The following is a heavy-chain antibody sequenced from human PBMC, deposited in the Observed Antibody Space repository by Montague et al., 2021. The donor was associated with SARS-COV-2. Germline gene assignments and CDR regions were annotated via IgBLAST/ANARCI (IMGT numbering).Heavy chain of an antibody. CDR3: ARAGQQLELYYYYGMDV. CDR1: GGSISSYY. J-gene: IGHJ6*02. CDR2: IYYSGST. V-gene: IGHV4-59*01. D-gene: IGHD6-13*01. Sequence: SETLSLTCTVSGGSISSYYWSWIRQPPGKGLEWIGYIYYSGSTNYNPSLKSRVTISVDTSKNQFSLKLSSVTAADTAVYYCARAGQQLELYYYYGMDVWGQGTTVTVSS.